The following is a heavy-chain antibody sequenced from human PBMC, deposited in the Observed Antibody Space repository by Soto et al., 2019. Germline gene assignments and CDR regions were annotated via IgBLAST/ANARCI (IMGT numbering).Heavy chain of an antibody. CDR2: IYYSGST. Sequence: QLQLQESGPGLVKPSETLSLTCTVSGGSISSSSYYWGWIRQPPGKGLEWIGSIYYSGSTYYNPSLKSRVTISVDTSKDQFSLKLSSVTAADTAVYYCASQKKMTLDYWGQGTLVTVSS. CDR3: ASQKKMTLDY. CDR1: GGSISSSSYY. J-gene: IGHJ4*02. V-gene: IGHV4-39*01.